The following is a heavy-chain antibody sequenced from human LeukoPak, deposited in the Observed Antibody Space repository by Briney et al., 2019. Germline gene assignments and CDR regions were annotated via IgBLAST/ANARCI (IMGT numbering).Heavy chain of an antibody. V-gene: IGHV3-23*01. CDR2: ISRLGGDT. CDR3: ARGLADCTGGRCYSDYSYGMDV. Sequence: SHAAPESTVNAMGMNRGGQPTRKEKEWVSAISRLGGDTYCADSVKGRFAISRVNSKNTVYLQMNSLRADATAVYYCARGLADCTGGRCYSDYSYGMDVWGQGTTVTVSS. CDR1: ESTVNAMG. J-gene: IGHJ6*02. D-gene: IGHD2-15*01.